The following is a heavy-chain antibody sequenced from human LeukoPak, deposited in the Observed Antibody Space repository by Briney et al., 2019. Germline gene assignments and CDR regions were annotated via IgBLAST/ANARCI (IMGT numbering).Heavy chain of an antibody. CDR2: ISSSGSTI. CDR1: GFTFSSYE. J-gene: IGHJ4*02. V-gene: IGHV3-48*03. Sequence: GGSLRLSCAASGFTFSSYEMNWVRQAPGKGLEWVSYISSSGSTIYYADSVKGRFTISRDNAKNSLYLQMNSLRAEDTAVYYCARERIAAAGGFDYWGQGTLVTVSS. CDR3: ARERIAAAGGFDY. D-gene: IGHD6-13*01.